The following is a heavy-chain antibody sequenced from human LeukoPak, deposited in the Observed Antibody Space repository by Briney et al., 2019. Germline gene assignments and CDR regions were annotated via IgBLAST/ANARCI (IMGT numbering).Heavy chain of an antibody. Sequence: SETLSLTCAVYGGSFSGYYWSWIRQPPGKGLEWIGEINHSGSTNYNPSLKSRVTISVDTSKNQFSLKLSSVTAADTAVYYCARLAARPNYYYGMDVWGQGTTVTVSS. J-gene: IGHJ6*02. CDR3: ARLAARPNYYYGMDV. D-gene: IGHD6-6*01. CDR2: INHSGST. V-gene: IGHV4-34*01. CDR1: GGSFSGYY.